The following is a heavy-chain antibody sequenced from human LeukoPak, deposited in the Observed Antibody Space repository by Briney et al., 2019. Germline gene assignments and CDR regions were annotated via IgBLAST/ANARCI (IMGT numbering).Heavy chain of an antibody. D-gene: IGHD6-19*01. CDR3: ARETYSSRPTVTYYMDV. V-gene: IGHV4-61*02. CDR2: IYTSGST. CDR1: GGSISSGSYY. J-gene: IGHJ6*03. Sequence: PSQTLSLTCTVSGGSISSGSYYWSWIRQPAGKGLEWIGRIYTSGSTNYNPSLKSRVTMSVDTSENQFSLKLSSVTAADTAVYYCARETYSSRPTVTYYMDVWGKGTTVTISS.